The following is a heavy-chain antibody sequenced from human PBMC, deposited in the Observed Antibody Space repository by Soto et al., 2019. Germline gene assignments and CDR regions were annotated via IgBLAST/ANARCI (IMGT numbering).Heavy chain of an antibody. J-gene: IGHJ3*02. CDR3: ATMVGTTKAFDI. D-gene: IGHD1-26*01. V-gene: IGHV5-51*01. CDR1: GYSFTSYW. CDR2: IYPADSDT. Sequence: GESLKISCKGSGYSFTSYWISWVRQMPGKGLEWMGVIYPADSDTRYSPSFQGQVTISADKSIRSAYLQWSSLKASDTAMYYCATMVGTTKAFDIWGQGTMVTVSS.